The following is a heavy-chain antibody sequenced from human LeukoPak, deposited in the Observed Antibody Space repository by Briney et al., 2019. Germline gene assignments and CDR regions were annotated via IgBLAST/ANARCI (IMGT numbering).Heavy chain of an antibody. CDR1: GGSISSGSYY. Sequence: PSETLSLTCTVSGGSISSGSYYWSWIRQPAGKGLEWIGRIYTSGSTNYNPSLKSRVTISVDTSKNQFSLKLSPVTAADTAVYYCAREPITMVRGVIRYGMDVWGQGTTVTVSS. J-gene: IGHJ6*02. CDR3: AREPITMVRGVIRYGMDV. V-gene: IGHV4-61*02. CDR2: IYTSGST. D-gene: IGHD3-10*01.